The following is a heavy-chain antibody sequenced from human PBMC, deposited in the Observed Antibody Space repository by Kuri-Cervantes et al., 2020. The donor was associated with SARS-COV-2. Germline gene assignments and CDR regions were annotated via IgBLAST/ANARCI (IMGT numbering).Heavy chain of an antibody. D-gene: IGHD3-10*01. Sequence: GESLKISCAASGFTFSSSSINWVRQAPGKGLEWVSGISGDGDRADYADSVKGRFIISRDNSKNMLYLQMNSLRAEDTAVYYCAKDKGFGELVFDYWGQGTLVTVSS. CDR2: ISGDGDRA. V-gene: IGHV3-23*01. J-gene: IGHJ4*02. CDR3: AKDKGFGELVFDY. CDR1: GFTFSSSS.